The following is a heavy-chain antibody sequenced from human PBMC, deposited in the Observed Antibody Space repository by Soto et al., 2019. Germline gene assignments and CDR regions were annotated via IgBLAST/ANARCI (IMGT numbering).Heavy chain of an antibody. D-gene: IGHD2-21*01. CDR1: GGSLSSGVYY. V-gene: IGHV4-31*03. Sequence: SETLSLTCIVSGGSLSSGVYYWSWIPQRTGQALEWIGYFYYSGSTYSNPSLRSRVTIPVDTPKNQLSLQLSSVTAAATAVYYWARDGGGSYNSMDFWGQGTTVTVSS. J-gene: IGHJ6*02. CDR2: FYYSGST. CDR3: ARDGGGSYNSMDF.